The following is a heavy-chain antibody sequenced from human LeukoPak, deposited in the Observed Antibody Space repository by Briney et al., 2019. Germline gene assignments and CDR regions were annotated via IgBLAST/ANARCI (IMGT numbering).Heavy chain of an antibody. CDR2: IYHSGST. Sequence: SETLSLTCAVYGGSFSGYYWSWIRQPPGKGLEWIGYIYHSGSTYYNPSLKSRVTISVDRSKNQFSLKLSSVTAADTAVYYCARDEYDTAMPRGWGQGTLVTVSS. V-gene: IGHV4-34*01. D-gene: IGHD5-18*01. J-gene: IGHJ4*02. CDR1: GGSFSGYY. CDR3: ARDEYDTAMPRG.